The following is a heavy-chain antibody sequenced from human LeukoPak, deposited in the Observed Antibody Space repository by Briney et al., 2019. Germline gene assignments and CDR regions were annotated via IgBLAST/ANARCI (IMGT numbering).Heavy chain of an antibody. V-gene: IGHV4-39*01. D-gene: IGHD3-10*01. CDR1: GGSISSSSYY. J-gene: IGHJ4*02. CDR2: IYYSGST. CDR3: ARLHPRGSGSYPYFDY. Sequence: SETLSLTCTVSGGSISSSSYYWGWIRQPPGKGLEWIGSIYYSGSTYYNPPLKSRVTISVDTSKNQFSLKLSSVTAADTAVYYCARLHPRGSGSYPYFDYWGQGTLVTVSS.